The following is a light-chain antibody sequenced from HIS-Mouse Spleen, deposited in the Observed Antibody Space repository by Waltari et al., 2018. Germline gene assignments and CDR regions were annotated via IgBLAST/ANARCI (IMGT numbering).Light chain of an antibody. CDR1: QSVSSN. Sequence: EIVMTQSRATLSVSPGERATLSCRASQSVSSNLAWYQQKPGQAPRLLIYGASTRATGIPARFSGSGSGTEFTLTISSMQSEDFAVYYCQQYNNWPRTFGQGTKVEIK. V-gene: IGKV3-15*01. J-gene: IGKJ1*01. CDR3: QQYNNWPRT. CDR2: GAS.